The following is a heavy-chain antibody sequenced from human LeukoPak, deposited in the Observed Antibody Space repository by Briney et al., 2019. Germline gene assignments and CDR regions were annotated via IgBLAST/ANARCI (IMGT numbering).Heavy chain of an antibody. V-gene: IGHV3-66*01. J-gene: IGHJ4*02. CDR1: GFTVSSNY. CDR2: IYSGGST. D-gene: IGHD6-13*01. CDR3: ARDFSSSWYYFDY. Sequence: GGSLRLSCAASGFTVSSNYMSWVRQAPGKGLEWVSVIYSGGSTYYADSVKGRFTISRDNSKNTLYLQMNSLRAEDAAVYYCARDFSSSWYYFDYWGQGTLVTVSS.